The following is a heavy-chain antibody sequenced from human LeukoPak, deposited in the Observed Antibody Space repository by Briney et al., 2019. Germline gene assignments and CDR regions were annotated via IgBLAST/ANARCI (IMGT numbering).Heavy chain of an antibody. CDR2: INPSGGST. Sequence: ASVKVSCKASGYTFTSYYMHWVRQAPGQGLEWMGIINPSGGSTSYAQKFQGRVTMTSDMSTSTVYMELSSLRSQDTAVYYCARVIHHRFDPWGQGTLVTVSS. V-gene: IGHV1-46*01. D-gene: IGHD5-18*01. CDR1: GYTFTSYY. CDR3: ARVIHHRFDP. J-gene: IGHJ5*02.